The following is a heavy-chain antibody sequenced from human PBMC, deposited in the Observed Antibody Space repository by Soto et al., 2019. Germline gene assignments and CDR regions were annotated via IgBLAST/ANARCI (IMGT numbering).Heavy chain of an antibody. V-gene: IGHV3-30*18. CDR2: ISYDGSNK. CDR3: AKDRGGYYPIDY. D-gene: IGHD3-22*01. J-gene: IGHJ4*02. Sequence: QVQLVESGGGVVQPGRSLRLSCAASGFTFSSYGMHWVRQAPGKGLEWVAVISYDGSNKYYADSVKGRFTISRDNSTTTLYLQMNSLRAEDTAVYYCAKDRGGYYPIDYWGQGTLVTVSS. CDR1: GFTFSSYG.